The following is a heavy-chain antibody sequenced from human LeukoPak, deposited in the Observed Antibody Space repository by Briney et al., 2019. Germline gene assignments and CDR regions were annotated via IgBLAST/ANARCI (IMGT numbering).Heavy chain of an antibody. Sequence: GGSLRLSCAASGFTFSSYSMNWVRQAPGKGLEWVSSISSSSSYIYYADSVKGRFTISRDNAKNSLYLQMNSLRAEDTAVYYCARERGGYCSSTTCSHAFDIWGQGTMVTVSS. J-gene: IGHJ3*02. D-gene: IGHD2-2*01. V-gene: IGHV3-21*01. CDR3: ARERGGYCSSTTCSHAFDI. CDR1: GFTFSSYS. CDR2: ISSSSSYI.